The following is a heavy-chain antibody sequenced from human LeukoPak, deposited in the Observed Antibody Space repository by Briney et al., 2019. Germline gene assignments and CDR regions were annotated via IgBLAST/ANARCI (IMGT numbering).Heavy chain of an antibody. D-gene: IGHD5-12*01. V-gene: IGHV1-18*01. Sequence: GASVKVSCKASGGTFSSYAISWVRQAPGQGLEWMGWISTHNGITNYAQKFQDRVTVTTDTATTTAYMELKNLKSDDTAMYYCASEVARIPNWGQGTLVTVSS. CDR2: ISTHNGIT. J-gene: IGHJ4*02. CDR3: ASEVARIPN. CDR1: GGTFSSYA.